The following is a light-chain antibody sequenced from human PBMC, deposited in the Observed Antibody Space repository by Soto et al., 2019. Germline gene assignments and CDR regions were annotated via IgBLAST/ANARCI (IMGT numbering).Light chain of an antibody. CDR3: AAWDDSLYGRV. Sequence: QSVLTQPPSASGTPGQRVTISCSGSRSNIGSNPVNWYQQLPGTAPKLLIDSNNQRPSGVPDRFSGFRSGTSASLAISGLQSEDEADYYCAAWDDSLYGRVFGTGTQLTVL. J-gene: IGLJ1*01. CDR2: SNN. CDR1: RSNIGSNP. V-gene: IGLV1-44*01.